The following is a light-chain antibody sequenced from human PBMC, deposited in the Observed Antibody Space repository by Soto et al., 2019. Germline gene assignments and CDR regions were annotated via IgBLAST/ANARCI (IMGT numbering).Light chain of an antibody. CDR1: QMISTY. V-gene: IGKV1-39*01. CDR3: QQCYSHPS. Sequence: DIQMTQSPSSLSASVGDRVIITCRAGQMISTYLNWYQQKPGKAPTLLIYSASTLQSGAPSRFSGSGSGTDFTLTISSLQPEDVAAYYCQQCYSHPSFGQGTRLE. CDR2: SAS. J-gene: IGKJ5*01.